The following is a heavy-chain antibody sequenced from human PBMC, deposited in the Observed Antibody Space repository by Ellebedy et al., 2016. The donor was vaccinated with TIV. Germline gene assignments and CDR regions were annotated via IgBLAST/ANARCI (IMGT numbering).Heavy chain of an antibody. CDR3: AKERRAIFYAENWFHP. Sequence: GGSLRLSCAASGFTFSSYGMHWVRQAPGKGLEWVAVTWYDGSNKYYADSVKGRFTISRDNSKNTLYLQMNSLRAEDTAVYYCAKERRAIFYAENWFHPWGQGTLVTVSS. D-gene: IGHD2/OR15-2a*01. V-gene: IGHV3-33*06. CDR2: TWYDGSNK. J-gene: IGHJ5*02. CDR1: GFTFSSYG.